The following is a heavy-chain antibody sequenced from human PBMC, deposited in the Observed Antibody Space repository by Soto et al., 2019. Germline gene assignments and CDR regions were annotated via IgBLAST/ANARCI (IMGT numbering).Heavy chain of an antibody. V-gene: IGHV4-30-2*01. CDR3: ARAVTPYFGTWFDP. CDR2: IYHSGNT. J-gene: IGHJ5*02. CDR1: GGSITSGNNYS. D-gene: IGHD3-10*01. Sequence: QLQLQESGSGLVQPSQTLSLTCAVSGGSITSGNNYSWSWIRQPPGKGLEWIGSIYHSGNTSYNPALTSRDSMSVDKSKNQFSLKLSSVTAADMAVYYCARAVTPYFGTWFDPWGQGTLVTVSP.